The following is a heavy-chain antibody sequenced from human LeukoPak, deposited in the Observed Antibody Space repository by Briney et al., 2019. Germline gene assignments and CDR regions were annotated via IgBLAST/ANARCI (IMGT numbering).Heavy chain of an antibody. J-gene: IGHJ5*02. CDR1: GGTFSSYA. Sequence: SVKVSCKASGGTFSSYAISWVRQAPGQGLEWMGRIIPILGIANYAQKFQGRVTITADKSTSTAYMELSSLRSKDTAVYYCARDNIVVVVAATHLMDSWFDPWGQGTLVTVSS. CDR3: ARDNIVVVVAATHLMDSWFDP. V-gene: IGHV1-69*04. D-gene: IGHD2-15*01. CDR2: IIPILGIA.